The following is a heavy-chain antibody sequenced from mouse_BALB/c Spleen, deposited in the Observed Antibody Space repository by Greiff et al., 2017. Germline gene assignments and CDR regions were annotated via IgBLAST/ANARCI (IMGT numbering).Heavy chain of an antibody. CDR2: IYPGDGDT. CDR3: ARAPYGNLDY. D-gene: IGHD2-1*01. CDR1: GYAFSSYW. J-gene: IGHJ2*01. Sequence: QVHVKQSGAELVRPGSSVKISCKASGYAFSSYWMNWVKQRPGQGLEWIGQIYPGDGDTNYNGKFKGKATLTADKSSSTAYMQLSSLTSEDSAVYFCARAPYGNLDYWGQGTTLTVSS. V-gene: IGHV1-80*01.